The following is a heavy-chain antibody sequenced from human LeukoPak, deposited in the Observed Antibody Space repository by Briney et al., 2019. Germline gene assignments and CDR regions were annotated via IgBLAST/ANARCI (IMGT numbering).Heavy chain of an antibody. J-gene: IGHJ3*02. D-gene: IGHD1-1*01. CDR1: GGSISSGGYY. CDR3: ASLPNAAFDI. CDR2: IYHSGST. V-gene: IGHV4-30-2*01. Sequence: SSQTLSLTCTVSGGSISSGGYYWSWIRQPPGKGLEWIGYIYHSGSTNYNPSLKSRVTISVDTSKNQFSLNLSSVTAADTAVYYCASLPNAAFDIWGQGTMVTVSS.